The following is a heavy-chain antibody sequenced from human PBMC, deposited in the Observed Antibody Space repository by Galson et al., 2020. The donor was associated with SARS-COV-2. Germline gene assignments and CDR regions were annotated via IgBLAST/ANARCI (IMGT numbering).Heavy chain of an antibody. Sequence: GESLKISCAASGFTFSSYAMHWVRQAPGKGLEWVAVISYDGSNKYYADSVKGRFTISRDNSKNTLYLQMNSLRAEDTAVYYCAREGIGEFDALEIWGQGTMVTVSS. J-gene: IGHJ3*02. D-gene: IGHD3-10*01. CDR1: GFTFSSYA. V-gene: IGHV3-30*04. CDR2: ISYDGSNK. CDR3: AREGIGEFDALEI.